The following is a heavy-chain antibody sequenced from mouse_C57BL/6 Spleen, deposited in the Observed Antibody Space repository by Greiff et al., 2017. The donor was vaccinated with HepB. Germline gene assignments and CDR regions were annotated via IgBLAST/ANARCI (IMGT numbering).Heavy chain of an antibody. J-gene: IGHJ2*01. CDR3: SRGGDSSGYYFDY. CDR1: GYTFTSYW. V-gene: IGHV1-69*01. Sequence: QVQLQQPGAELVMPGASVKLSCKASGYTFTSYWMHWVKQRPGQGLEWIGEIDPSDSYTNYNQKFKGKSTLTVDKSSSTAYMQLSSLTSEDSAVYYCSRGGDSSGYYFDYWVQGTTLTVSS. D-gene: IGHD3-2*02. CDR2: IDPSDSYT.